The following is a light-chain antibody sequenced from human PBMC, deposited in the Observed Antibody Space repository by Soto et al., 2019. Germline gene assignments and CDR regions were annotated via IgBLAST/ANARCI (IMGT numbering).Light chain of an antibody. Sequence: EIVMTQSPSTLXXSXXXXAXXXXTXSQSVSSNLAWYQQKPGQAPRLLIYGASTRATGIPARFSGSGSGTEFTLTISSLQSEDFAVYYCQQYNNWPPITFGQGTRLEIK. CDR3: QQYNNWPPIT. J-gene: IGKJ5*01. V-gene: IGKV3-15*01. CDR2: GAS. CDR1: QSVSSN.